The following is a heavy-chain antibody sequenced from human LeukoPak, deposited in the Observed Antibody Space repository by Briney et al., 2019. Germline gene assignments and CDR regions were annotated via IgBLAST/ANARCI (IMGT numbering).Heavy chain of an antibody. CDR1: GFTFSSYW. Sequence: GGSLRLSCAASGFTFSSYWMHWVRQAPGKGLVWVARINSDGSSTSYADSVKGRFTISRDNAKNTLYLHMNSLRAEDTAVYYCAIDRTGYSSSWHAFDIWGQGTMVTVSS. CDR2: INSDGSST. CDR3: AIDRTGYSSSWHAFDI. D-gene: IGHD6-13*01. J-gene: IGHJ3*02. V-gene: IGHV3-74*01.